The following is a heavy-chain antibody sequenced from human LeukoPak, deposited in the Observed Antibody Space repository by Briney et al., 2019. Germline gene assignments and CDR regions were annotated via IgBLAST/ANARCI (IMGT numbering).Heavy chain of an antibody. CDR3: ARLRDVYNWFDP. J-gene: IGHJ5*02. D-gene: IGHD5-24*01. CDR2: IYYSGST. Sequence: PSETLSLTCTVSGGSISSYYWSWIRQPPGKGLEWIGYIYYSGSTNYNPSLKSRVTISVDTSKNQFSLKLSSVTAADTAVYYCARLRDVYNWFDPWGQGTLVTVSS. V-gene: IGHV4-59*01. CDR1: GGSISSYY.